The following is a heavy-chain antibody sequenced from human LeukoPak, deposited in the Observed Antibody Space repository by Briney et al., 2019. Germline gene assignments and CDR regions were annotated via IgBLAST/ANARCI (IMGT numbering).Heavy chain of an antibody. CDR3: ARDGINSSFWHYFES. CDR1: GFTFSHYG. Sequence: GGSLRLSCAASGFTFSHYGMHWARQTPGKGLEWVALIWYDGSKKDYTDSVKGRFTISRDNSKNTLSLQMNSLRVEDTAVYYCARDGINSSFWHYFESWGQGTLVTVSS. J-gene: IGHJ4*02. D-gene: IGHD2/OR15-2a*01. V-gene: IGHV3-33*01. CDR2: IWYDGSKK.